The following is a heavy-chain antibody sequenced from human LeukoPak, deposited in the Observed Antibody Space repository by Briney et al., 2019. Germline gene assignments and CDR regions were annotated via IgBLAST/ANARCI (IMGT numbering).Heavy chain of an antibody. D-gene: IGHD2-21*01. CDR3: ALAGPRYNWFDP. V-gene: IGHV5-10-1*01. CDR2: IDPSDSYT. CDR1: GYSFTSYR. J-gene: IGHJ5*02. Sequence: GESLKISCKGSGYSFTSYRISWVRQMPGKGLEWMGRIDPSDSYTNYSPSFQGHVTISADKSISTAYLQWSSLKASDTAMYYCALAGPRYNWFDPWGQGTLVTVSS.